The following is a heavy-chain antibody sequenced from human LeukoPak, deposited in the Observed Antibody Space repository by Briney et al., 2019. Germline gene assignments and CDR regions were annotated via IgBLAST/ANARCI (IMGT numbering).Heavy chain of an antibody. Sequence: PSETLSLTCTVSGGSISSGGYYWSWIRQHPGKGLEWIGYIYYSGSTYYNPSLKSRVTISVDTSKNQFSLKLSSVTAADTAVYYCARLVNSGSRATDDWGQGTLVTVSS. J-gene: IGHJ4*02. V-gene: IGHV4-31*03. D-gene: IGHD1-26*01. CDR2: IYYSGST. CDR3: ARLVNSGSRATDD. CDR1: GGSISSGGYY.